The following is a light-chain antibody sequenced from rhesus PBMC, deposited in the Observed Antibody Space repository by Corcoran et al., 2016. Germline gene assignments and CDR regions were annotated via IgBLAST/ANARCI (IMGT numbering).Light chain of an antibody. Sequence: DIVMTQTPLSLPVTPGEPASISCRSSQSLLDSEDGNTYLDWYLPKPGQSPQLLIYEVSNRASGVPDRFSGSGSDTDFTLKISRVEAEDGGVYYCMQALEFPFTFGPGTKLDIK. CDR3: MQALEFPFT. J-gene: IGKJ3*01. CDR1: QSLLDSEDGNTY. CDR2: EVS. V-gene: IGKV2-104*02.